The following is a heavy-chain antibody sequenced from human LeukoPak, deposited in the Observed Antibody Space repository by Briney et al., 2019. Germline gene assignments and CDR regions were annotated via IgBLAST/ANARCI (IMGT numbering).Heavy chain of an antibody. CDR2: INPNSGGT. Sequence: GASVKVSCKASGYTFTGYYIHWVRQAPGQGLEWMGWINPNSGGTNYAQNFQDRVTMTRDTSISTAYMELSRLRSDDTAVYYCARGGAIYLAAAADYWGQGTLVTVSS. CDR3: ARGGAIYLAAAADY. D-gene: IGHD6-13*01. V-gene: IGHV1-2*02. CDR1: GYTFTGYY. J-gene: IGHJ4*02.